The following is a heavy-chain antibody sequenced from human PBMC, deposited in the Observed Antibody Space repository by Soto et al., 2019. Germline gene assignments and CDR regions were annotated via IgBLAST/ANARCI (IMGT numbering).Heavy chain of an antibody. CDR2: IYWDDDK. V-gene: IGHV2-5*02. CDR1: GFSLSSPAVG. J-gene: IGHJ4*02. Sequence: QITLKESGPTLVKPTQTLTLTCTFSGFSLSSPAVGVNWIRQPPGKALEWLALIYWDDDKQYSPSLRSRLTITKDTSKNPVDLTMTNMDPVDTATYYCAHGSGWLSDYWGQGTLATVSS. CDR3: AHGSGWLSDY. D-gene: IGHD6-19*01.